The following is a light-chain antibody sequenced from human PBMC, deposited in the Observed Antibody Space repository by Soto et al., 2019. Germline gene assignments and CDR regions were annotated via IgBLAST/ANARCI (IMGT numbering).Light chain of an antibody. CDR1: QGISSY. CDR3: QQYYSYHYT. CDR2: AAS. J-gene: IGKJ2*01. Sequence: AIRMTQSPSSLSASTGDRVTITCRASQGISSYLAWYQQKPGKAPKLLIYAASTLQSGVPSRFSGSGSGTDFTLTISCLQSEDFATYYCQQYYSYHYTFGQGNKLEIK. V-gene: IGKV1-8*01.